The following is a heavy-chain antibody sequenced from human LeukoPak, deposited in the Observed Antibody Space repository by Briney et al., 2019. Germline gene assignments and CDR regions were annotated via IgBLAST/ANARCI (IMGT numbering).Heavy chain of an antibody. V-gene: IGHV3-23*01. J-gene: IGHJ4*02. CDR1: GFTFSIYA. D-gene: IGHD3-9*01. Sequence: GGSLRLSCADSGFTFSIYAMSWVRQAPGKGLEWVSTVSPSGGSTHYADSVKGRFTISRDNSKNTLYLQMSSLRADDTAVYFCARYYDILTDYHRFDYWGQRTMVTVSS. CDR2: VSPSGGST. CDR3: ARYYDILTDYHRFDY.